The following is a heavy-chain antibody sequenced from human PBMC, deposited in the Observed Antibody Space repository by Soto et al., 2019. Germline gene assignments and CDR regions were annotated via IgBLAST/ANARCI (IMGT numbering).Heavy chain of an antibody. Sequence: ASVKVSCKASGYTFTSYGISWVRQAPGQGLEWMGWISAYNGNTNYAQKLQGRVTMTTDTSTSTAYMELRSLRSDDTAVYYCARAEAVPCPLAFDYWGQETLVTVSS. CDR2: ISAYNGNT. CDR1: GYTFTSYG. J-gene: IGHJ4*02. D-gene: IGHD6-19*01. V-gene: IGHV1-18*01. CDR3: ARAEAVPCPLAFDY.